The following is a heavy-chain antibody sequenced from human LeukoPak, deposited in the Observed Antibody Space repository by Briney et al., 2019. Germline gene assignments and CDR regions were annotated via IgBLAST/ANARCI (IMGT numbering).Heavy chain of an antibody. CDR2: IIPIFGTA. Sequence: SVKVSCKASGGTFSSYAISWVRQAPGQGLEWMGGIIPIFGTANYAQKFQGRVTITADESTSTAYMELSSLRSEDTAVYYCASGTPPNFYCYHYIDVWGKGATGTVSS. J-gene: IGHJ6*03. CDR3: ASGTPPNFYCYHYIDV. CDR1: GGTFSSYA. V-gene: IGHV1-69*13. D-gene: IGHD1-7*01.